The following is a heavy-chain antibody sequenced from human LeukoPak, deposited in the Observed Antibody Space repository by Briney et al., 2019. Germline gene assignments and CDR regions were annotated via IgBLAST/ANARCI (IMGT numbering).Heavy chain of an antibody. CDR1: GFTFNNYA. D-gene: IGHD5-12*01. Sequence: PGRSLRLSCAPSGFTFNNYAMHWVHQAPGKGLEGVEVISQDGRTEYYPDSVKGRFTISIDNAKYTLYLQMHSLRAADTDVDYYSRERSSYEYYFDSWGQGTLVTVSS. J-gene: IGHJ4*02. CDR2: ISQDGRTE. CDR3: SRERSSYEYYFDS. V-gene: IGHV3-30*04.